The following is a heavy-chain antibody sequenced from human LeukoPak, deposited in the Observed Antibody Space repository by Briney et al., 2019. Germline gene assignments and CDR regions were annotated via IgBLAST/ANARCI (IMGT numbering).Heavy chain of an antibody. J-gene: IGHJ4*02. CDR1: GYSISSGYF. CDR2: FYHSGIT. Sequence: SETLSLTCTVSGYSISSGYFWGWIRQPPGKGLEWIGSFYHSGITYYNPSLKSRVTISVDTSKNQFSLKLSSVTAADTAVYYCARVGSGYDPIDYWGQGTLVTVSS. D-gene: IGHD5-12*01. CDR3: ARVGSGYDPIDY. V-gene: IGHV4-38-2*02.